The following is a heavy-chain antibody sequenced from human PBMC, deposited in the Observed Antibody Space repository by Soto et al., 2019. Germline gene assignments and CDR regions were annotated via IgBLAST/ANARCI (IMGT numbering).Heavy chain of an antibody. V-gene: IGHV4-61*01. Sequence: PSETLSLTCTASGASMTGASMSSYYWSWIRQPPGKGLEWIGYIYYIGSTDYNPSLKSRVTISVDTSNNQFSLKLNSVTSADTAVYYCARASISGGNSASHYAMDVWGQGTTVTVSS. CDR3: ARASISGGNSASHYAMDV. J-gene: IGHJ6*02. CDR1: GASMTGASMSSYY. D-gene: IGHD2-15*01. CDR2: IYYIGST.